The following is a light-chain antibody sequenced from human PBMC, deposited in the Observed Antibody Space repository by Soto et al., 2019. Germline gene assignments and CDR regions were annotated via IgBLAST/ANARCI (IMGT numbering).Light chain of an antibody. J-gene: IGKJ4*01. V-gene: IGKV3-11*01. CDR1: QSVSRH. CDR2: DAS. Sequence: EIVLTQSPATLSLSPGERATLSCRASQSVSRHLAWYQQKPGQAPRLLIYDASNRATGIPARFSGSGSGTDFTLTISILEPEDSAVYSCQQRSNWLTFGGGTKVEIK. CDR3: QQRSNWLT.